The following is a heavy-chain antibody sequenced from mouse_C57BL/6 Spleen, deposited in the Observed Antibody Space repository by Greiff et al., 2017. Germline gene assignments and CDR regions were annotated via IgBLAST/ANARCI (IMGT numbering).Heavy chain of an antibody. CDR2: ISSGGSYT. Sequence: EVKLMESGGDLVKPGGSLKLSCAASGFTFSSYGMSWVRQTPDKRLEWVATISSGGSYTYYPDSVKGRFTISRDNAKNTLYLQMSSMKSEDTAMYYCARDYYGSSYPAWFAYWGQGTLVTVSA. D-gene: IGHD1-1*01. CDR3: ARDYYGSSYPAWFAY. V-gene: IGHV5-6*01. CDR1: GFTFSSYG. J-gene: IGHJ3*01.